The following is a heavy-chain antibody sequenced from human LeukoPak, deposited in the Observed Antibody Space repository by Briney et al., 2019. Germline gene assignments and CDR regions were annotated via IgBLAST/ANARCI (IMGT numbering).Heavy chain of an antibody. V-gene: IGHV2-5*02. CDR2: IYWDDDK. J-gene: IGHJ4*02. CDR3: ARQGHYGDYGCLDY. CDR1: GFSLRTSGVG. Sequence: SAPTLVKPTQTLTLTCTFSGFSLRTSGVGVGWIRQPPGKALEWLALIYWDDDKRYSPSLKSRLTITKDTSKNQVVLTMTNMDPVDTATYYCARQGHYGDYGCLDYWGQGTLVTVSS. D-gene: IGHD4-17*01.